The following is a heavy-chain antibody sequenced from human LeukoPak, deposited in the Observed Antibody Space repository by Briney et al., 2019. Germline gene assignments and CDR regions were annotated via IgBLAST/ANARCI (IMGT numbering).Heavy chain of an antibody. V-gene: IGHV4-59*01. J-gene: IGHJ4*02. CDR3: ARVMFRAYSSGHYFFDY. CDR1: SDSISSYY. CDR2: IYYSGST. D-gene: IGHD3-22*01. Sequence: SETLSLTCTVSSDSISSYYWSWIRQPPGKGLEWIGYIYYSGSTNYNPSLKSRVTISVDTSKNQFSLKLSSVTAADTALYYCARVMFRAYSSGHYFFDYWGQGTLVTASS.